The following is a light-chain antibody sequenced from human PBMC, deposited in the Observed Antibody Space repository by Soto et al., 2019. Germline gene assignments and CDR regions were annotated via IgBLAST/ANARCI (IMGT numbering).Light chain of an antibody. V-gene: IGKV3D-20*01. CDR2: DAS. CDR1: ESVSYSY. Sequence: EIVLTQSPATMSLSPVERATLSCGASESVSYSYVAWYQVKGGLAPRLLIHDASTRASGIPDRFSGSKSGTDFTLTIRALEPEDAAVYYCQQYASSPITFGQGTRLEI. CDR3: QQYASSPIT. J-gene: IGKJ5*01.